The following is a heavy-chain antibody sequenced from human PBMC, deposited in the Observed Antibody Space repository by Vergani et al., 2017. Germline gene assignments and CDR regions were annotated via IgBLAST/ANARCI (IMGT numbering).Heavy chain of an antibody. Sequence: QVQLVESGGGVIQPGRSLRLSCAASGFTFSSYAMHWVRQAPGKGLEWVAVISYDGSNKYYADSVKGRFTISRDNSKNTLYLQMNSLRAEDTAVYYCAKDLRYCSGGSCYFRNWFDPWGQGTLVTVSS. CDR1: GFTFSSYA. CDR3: AKDLRYCSGGSCYFRNWFDP. CDR2: ISYDGSNK. D-gene: IGHD2-15*01. J-gene: IGHJ5*02. V-gene: IGHV3-30*18.